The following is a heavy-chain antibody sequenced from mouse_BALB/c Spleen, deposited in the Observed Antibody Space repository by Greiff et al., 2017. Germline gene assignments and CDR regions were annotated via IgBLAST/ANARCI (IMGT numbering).Heavy chain of an antibody. CDR3: ARADDGYSFAY. CDR2: ISSGGSYT. J-gene: IGHJ3*01. Sequence: EVMLVESGGGLVKPGGFLKFSCAASGFTFSSYAMSWVRQSPEKRLEWVAEISSGGSYTYYPDTVTGRFTISRDNAKNTLYLEMSSLRSEDTAMYFCARADDGYSFAYWGQGTLVTVSA. D-gene: IGHD2-3*01. V-gene: IGHV5-9-4*01. CDR1: GFTFSSYA.